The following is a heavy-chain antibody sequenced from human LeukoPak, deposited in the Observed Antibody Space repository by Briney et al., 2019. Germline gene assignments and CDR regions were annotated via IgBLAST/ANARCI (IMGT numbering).Heavy chain of an antibody. CDR3: AKALRTWGYCGGDCSNVHVFDI. D-gene: IGHD2-21*02. V-gene: IGHV3-30*18. J-gene: IGHJ3*02. CDR2: ISYDGSNR. CDR1: GFIFSSYG. Sequence: PGGSLRLSCATSGFIFSSYGMHWVRQAPGKGLEWVAVISYDGSNRYYADSVKGRFAISRDNSKKTLSVQMNSLRAEDTAVYYCAKALRTWGYCGGDCSNVHVFDIWGQGTMVTVSS.